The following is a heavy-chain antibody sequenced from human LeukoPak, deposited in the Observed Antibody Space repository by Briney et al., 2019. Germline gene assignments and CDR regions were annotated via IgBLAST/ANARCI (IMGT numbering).Heavy chain of an antibody. D-gene: IGHD2-15*01. CDR1: GFTFSSYT. J-gene: IGHJ4*02. Sequence: PGGSLRLSCAASGFTFSSYTMHWVRQAPGKGLEWVAVISYDGSNKYYADSVKGRFTISRDNSKNTLYLQVNSLRVEDTAVYYCARAKRYCSGGSCYIGRFDYWGQGTLVTVSS. CDR3: ARAKRYCSGGSCYIGRFDY. CDR2: ISYDGSNK. V-gene: IGHV3-30*04.